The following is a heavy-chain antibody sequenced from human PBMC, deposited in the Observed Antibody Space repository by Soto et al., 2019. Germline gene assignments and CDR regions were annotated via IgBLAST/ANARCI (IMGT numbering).Heavy chain of an antibody. J-gene: IGHJ4*02. Sequence: GESLKISCKGSGYSFTSYWIGWVRQMPGKGLEWMGIIYPGESDTRYSPSFQGQVTFSADKSISTAYLQWSSLKASDTAMYYCARQNYYDSSGYYCDYWGQGTLVTVSS. D-gene: IGHD3-22*01. CDR2: IYPGESDT. CDR1: GYSFTSYW. V-gene: IGHV5-51*01. CDR3: ARQNYYDSSGYYCDY.